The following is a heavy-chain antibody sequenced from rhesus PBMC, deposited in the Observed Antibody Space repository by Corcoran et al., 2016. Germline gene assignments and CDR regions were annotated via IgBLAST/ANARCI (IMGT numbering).Heavy chain of an antibody. V-gene: IGHV4S10*01. CDR2: IYGRRTSN. J-gene: IGHJ4*01. CDR3: ASTVTTGYFDY. D-gene: IGHD4-35*01. Sequence: QVQLQESGPGVVTPSETLSLTCAVSGGSISDSYRWSWIRQPPGKGLEWIGYIYGRRTSNNYNPSLKSRVTISKDTSKNQFSCKLSSVTAADTAVYYCASTVTTGYFDYWGQGVLVTVSS. CDR1: GGSISDSYR.